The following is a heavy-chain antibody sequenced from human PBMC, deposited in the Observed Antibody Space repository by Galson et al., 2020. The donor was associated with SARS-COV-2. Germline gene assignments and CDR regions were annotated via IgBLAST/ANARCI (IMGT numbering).Heavy chain of an antibody. J-gene: IGHJ4*02. CDR3: ARGNSGSYLVFFDY. Sequence: GGSLRLSCAASGFTLSSYGMHWVRQAPGKGLEWVAVISYDGSNKYYADSVKGRVTSSRYNSKNPLYLQMNSRRAEDTAVYYCARGNSGSYLVFFDYWGQGTLVIVSS. CDR1: GFTLSSYG. V-gene: IGHV3-30*03. CDR2: ISYDGSNK. D-gene: IGHD1-26*01.